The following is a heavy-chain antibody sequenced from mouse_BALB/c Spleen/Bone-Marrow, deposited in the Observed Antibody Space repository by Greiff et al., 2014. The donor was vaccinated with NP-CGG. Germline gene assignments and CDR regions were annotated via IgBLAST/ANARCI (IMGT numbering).Heavy chain of an antibody. CDR1: GYTFTSYW. D-gene: IGHD2-3*01. V-gene: IGHV1S22*01. J-gene: IGHJ4*01. CDR3: TLRWSYYAMDY. Sequence: LKESGSELVRPGASVKLSCKASGYTFTSYWMHWVKQRPGQGLEWIGNIYPGSGSTNYDEKFKSKATLTVDTSSSTVYMQLSSLTSEDSAVYYCTLRWSYYAMDYWGQGTSVTVSS. CDR2: IYPGSGST.